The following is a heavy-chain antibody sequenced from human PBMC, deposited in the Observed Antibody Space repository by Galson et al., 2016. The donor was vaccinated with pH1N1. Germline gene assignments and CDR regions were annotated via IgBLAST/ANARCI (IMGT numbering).Heavy chain of an antibody. D-gene: IGHD5-12*01. J-gene: IGHJ4*02. V-gene: IGHV3-30*04. CDR3: ARAVFYDVDLVDFYFDF. Sequence: SLRLSCAASGFSLSHYYMHWVRQAPGKGLEWVAVTSSGDSKKSYAESVKGRFTISRDISRSTIYLQMDSMRPEDTGVYFCARAVFYDVDLVDFYFDFWGQGTLVTVSS. CDR1: GFSLSHYY. CDR2: TSSGDSKK.